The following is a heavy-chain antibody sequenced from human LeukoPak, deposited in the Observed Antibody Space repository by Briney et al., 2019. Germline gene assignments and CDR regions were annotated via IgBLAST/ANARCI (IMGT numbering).Heavy chain of an antibody. J-gene: IGHJ6*03. CDR3: ARLTSSGWLYYYYYYMDV. CDR1: GGSFSGYY. V-gene: IGHV4-34*01. D-gene: IGHD6-19*01. Sequence: SETLSLTCAVYGGSFSGYYWSWIRQPPGKGLEWIGEINHSGSTNYNPSLKSRVTISVDTSKNQFSLKLSPVTAADTAVYYCARLTSSGWLYYYYYYMDVWGKGTTVTVSS. CDR2: INHSGST.